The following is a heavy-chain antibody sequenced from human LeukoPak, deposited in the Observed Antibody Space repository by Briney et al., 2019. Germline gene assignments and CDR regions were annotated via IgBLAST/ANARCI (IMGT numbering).Heavy chain of an antibody. J-gene: IGHJ6*03. CDR1: GFTFSSYA. CDR2: ISGSGGST. V-gene: IGHV3-23*01. CDR3: AKGGSYYGDYSAYHYMDV. Sequence: GGSLRLSCAASGFTFSSYAMSWVRQAPGKGLEWVSAISGSGGSTYYADSVKGRFTISRDNSKNTLYLQMNSLRAEDTAVYYCAKGGSYYGDYSAYHYMDVWGKGTTVTVSS. D-gene: IGHD4-17*01.